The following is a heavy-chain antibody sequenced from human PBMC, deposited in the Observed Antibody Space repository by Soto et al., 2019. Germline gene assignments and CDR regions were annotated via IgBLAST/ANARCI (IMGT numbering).Heavy chain of an antibody. J-gene: IGHJ4*02. CDR1: GGSFSGYY. V-gene: IGHV4-34*01. CDR2: INHSGST. CDR3: ARGLIGWEKYYFDY. D-gene: IGHD1-26*01. Sequence: SETLSLTCAVYGGSFSGYYWSWIRQPPGKGLEWIGEINHSGSTNYNPSLKSRVTISVDTSKNQFSLKLSSVTAADTAVYYCARGLIGWEKYYFDYWGQGTLVNVSS.